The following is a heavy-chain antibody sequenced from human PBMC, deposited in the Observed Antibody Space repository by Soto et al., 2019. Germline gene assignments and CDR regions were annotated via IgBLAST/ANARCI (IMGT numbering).Heavy chain of an antibody. CDR3: AKDNYYDFWSGYRGDAFDI. V-gene: IGHV3-30*18. D-gene: IGHD3-3*01. Sequence: QVQLVESGGGVVQPGRSLRLSCAASGFTFSSYGMHWVRQAPGKGLEWVAVISYDGSNKYYADYVKGRFTISRDNSKNTLYLQMNSLRAEDTAVYYCAKDNYYDFWSGYRGDAFDIWGQGTMVTVSS. CDR2: ISYDGSNK. CDR1: GFTFSSYG. J-gene: IGHJ3*02.